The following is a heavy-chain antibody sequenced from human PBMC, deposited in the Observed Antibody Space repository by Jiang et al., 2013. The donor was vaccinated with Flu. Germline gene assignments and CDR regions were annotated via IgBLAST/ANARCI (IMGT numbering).Heavy chain of an antibody. CDR1: RRLQQLC. CDR3: AIGGLVAAAGTIDP. V-gene: IGHV1-69*01. Sequence: GAEVKKPGVLGEGLLQGFWRRLQQLCYQLGCDRPPGQGLEWMGGIVPIFDSPNYAQNFQGRVTFTADESTSTAYMEMSSLRPDDTAVYYCAIGGLVAAAGTIDPWGQGTQV. J-gene: IGHJ5*02. D-gene: IGHD6-13*01. CDR2: IVPIFDSP.